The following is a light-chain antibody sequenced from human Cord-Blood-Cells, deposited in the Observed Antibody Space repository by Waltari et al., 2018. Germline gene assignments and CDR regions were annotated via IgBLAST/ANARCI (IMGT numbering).Light chain of an antibody. V-gene: IGLV2-14*01. CDR3: SSYTSSSNWV. J-gene: IGLJ3*02. CDR2: DAS. CDR1: SSDVGGYNY. Sequence: QSALTQPASVSGSPGQSITISCTGTSSDVGGYNYVSWYQQHPGKAPKLMIYDASNRPSGVSNRFSGSKSGNTASLTISGLQAEDEADYYCSSYTSSSNWVFGGGTKLTVL.